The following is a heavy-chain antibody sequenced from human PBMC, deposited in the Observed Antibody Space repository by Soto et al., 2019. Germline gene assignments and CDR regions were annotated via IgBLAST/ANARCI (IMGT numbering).Heavy chain of an antibody. D-gene: IGHD3-3*01. CDR1: GFTFSTYW. CDR3: ARGGSRFLEGSPGRMDF. Sequence: PGGSLRLSCVASGFTFSTYWMYWVRQAPGKGLVWVSRINSDGSSTDYADSVKGRFTISRDNAKNTLSLQMNSLRAEDTAVNYCARGGSRFLEGSPGRMDFGGKGTKVTV. V-gene: IGHV3-74*01. CDR2: INSDGSST. J-gene: IGHJ6*03.